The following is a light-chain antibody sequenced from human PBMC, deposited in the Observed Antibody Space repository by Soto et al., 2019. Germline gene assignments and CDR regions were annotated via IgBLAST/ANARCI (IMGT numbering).Light chain of an antibody. V-gene: IGKV3-20*01. J-gene: IGKJ1*01. CDR1: QSVTSNY. Sequence: ILLTQSPGTLSLYPGEIATLSCGASQSVTSNYLAWYQQKPGQAPRLLIYGASRRATGVPDRFIGSGSGTDFTLTISRLEPEDFAVYYCQHYITSLTTFGQGTKVDIK. CDR2: GAS. CDR3: QHYITSLTT.